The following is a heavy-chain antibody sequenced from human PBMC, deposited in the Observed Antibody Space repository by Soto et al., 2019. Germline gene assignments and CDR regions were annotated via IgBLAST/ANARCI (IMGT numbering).Heavy chain of an antibody. Sequence: QVQLMQSGTEVKKPGASVTVSCTASGYTSADFGISWVRQAPGQGLEWMGWVSGNNGASNPAPKVQGRVTMNLVTSTGVSYMALRSLRSDDTAIYYCVRDQKYFRVNGNWFDSWGQGTLVSVSS. V-gene: IGHV1-18*04. CDR3: VRDQKYFRVNGNWFDS. CDR1: GYTSADFG. CDR2: VSGNNGAS. D-gene: IGHD2-2*01. J-gene: IGHJ5*01.